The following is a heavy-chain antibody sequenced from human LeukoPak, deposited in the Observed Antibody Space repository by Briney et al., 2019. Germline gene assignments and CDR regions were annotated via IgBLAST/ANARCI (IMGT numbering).Heavy chain of an antibody. CDR2: IYYSGST. D-gene: IGHD3-22*01. CDR3: ATTQLTYYYDSSGSIHTMGFDP. Sequence: PSETLSLTCTVSGGSISSYYWSWIRQPPGKGLEWIGYIYYSGSTNYNPSLKSRVTISVDTSKNQFSLKLSSVTAADTAVYYCATTQLTYYYDSSGSIHTMGFDPWGQGTLVTVSS. V-gene: IGHV4-59*08. J-gene: IGHJ5*02. CDR1: GGSISSYY.